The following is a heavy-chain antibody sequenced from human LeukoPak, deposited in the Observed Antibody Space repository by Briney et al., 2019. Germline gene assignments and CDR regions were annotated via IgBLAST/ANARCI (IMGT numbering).Heavy chain of an antibody. V-gene: IGHV4-39*01. CDR3: ATYYRASSFDY. CDR1: GGSIGSSSYY. Sequence: SETLSLTCTVSGGSIGSSSYYWGWIRQPPGKGLEWIGSIYYSGSTYYNPSLKSRVTISVDTSKNQFSLKLSSVTAADTAVYYCATYYRASSFDYWGQGTLVTVSS. CDR2: IYYSGST. D-gene: IGHD2-21*01. J-gene: IGHJ4*02.